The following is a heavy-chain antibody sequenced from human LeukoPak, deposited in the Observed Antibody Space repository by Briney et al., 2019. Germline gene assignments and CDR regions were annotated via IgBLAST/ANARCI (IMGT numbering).Heavy chain of an antibody. CDR3: ARMGSLLTGVRSSGAFDI. J-gene: IGHJ3*02. D-gene: IGHD1-20*01. Sequence: GASVKVSCKASGYTFTGYYMHWVRQAPGQGLEWMGWINPNSGGTNYAQKFQGRVTMTRDTSISTAYMELSRLRSDDTAVYYCARMGSLLTGVRSSGAFDIWGQGTMVTVSS. CDR2: INPNSGGT. CDR1: GYTFTGYY. V-gene: IGHV1-2*02.